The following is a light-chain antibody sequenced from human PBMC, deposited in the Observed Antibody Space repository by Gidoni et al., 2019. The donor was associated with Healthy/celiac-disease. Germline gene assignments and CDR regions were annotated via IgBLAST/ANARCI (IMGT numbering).Light chain of an antibody. J-gene: IGKJ2*04. CDR2: DAS. V-gene: IGKV3D-11*02. CDR3: QQRNNWQCS. CDR1: QSVSSY. Sequence: EIVLTYSPATPALTTGERAILSSRASQSVSSYLAWYQQKPGQAPRLLIYDASNRATGIPARFSGSGSGTDFTLTISSLEPEDFAVYYCQQRNNWQCSFGQGTKLEIK.